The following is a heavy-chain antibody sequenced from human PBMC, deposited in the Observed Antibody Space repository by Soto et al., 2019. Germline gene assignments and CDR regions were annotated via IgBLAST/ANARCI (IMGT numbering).Heavy chain of an antibody. J-gene: IGHJ5*02. V-gene: IGHV3-23*01. CDR1: GFTFSGNV. CDR3: AKNGCGGDCYSSVAGNWFDP. CDR2: ISGSGGST. Sequence: LRLSCVASGFTFSGNVMSWVRQAPGKGLEWISIISGSGGSTYYADSVKGRFTISRDNSNNTLYLQMHSLTAADTAVYYCAKNGCGGDCYSSVAGNWFDPWGQGTLVTVSS. D-gene: IGHD2-21*02.